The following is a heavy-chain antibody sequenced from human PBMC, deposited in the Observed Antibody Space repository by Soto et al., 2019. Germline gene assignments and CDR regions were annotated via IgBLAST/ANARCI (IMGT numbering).Heavy chain of an antibody. Sequence: GGSLRLSCVASGLTFGSRAMSWVRQSPGEGLEWVSTITDTGGDAKYADSVRGRFAISRDNSKNTLYLQMNSLRAEDTAVYYCAKARYYDSTGYLYYFDYWGQGTLVTVSS. CDR2: ITDTGGDA. D-gene: IGHD3-22*01. CDR1: GLTFGSRA. CDR3: AKARYYDSTGYLYYFDY. J-gene: IGHJ4*02. V-gene: IGHV3-23*01.